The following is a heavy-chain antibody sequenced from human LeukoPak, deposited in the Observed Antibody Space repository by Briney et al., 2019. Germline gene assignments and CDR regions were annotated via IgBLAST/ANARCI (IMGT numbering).Heavy chain of an antibody. J-gene: IGHJ6*03. CDR1: GYTFTGYY. D-gene: IGHD3-9*01. V-gene: IGHV1-8*03. Sequence: ASVKVSCKASGYTFTGYYMHWVRQATGQGPEWLGWINPKSGNTGYAPKFQGRVTFSRNTSISTVYLDMGSLTSEDTAVYFCARGGRYYDSSIDAYFDYHFMQDWGQGTTVTVSS. CDR2: INPKSGNT. CDR3: ARGGRYYDSSIDAYFDYHFMQD.